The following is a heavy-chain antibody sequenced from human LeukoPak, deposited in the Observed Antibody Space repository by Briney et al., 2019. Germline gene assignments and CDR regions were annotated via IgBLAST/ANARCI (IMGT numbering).Heavy chain of an antibody. D-gene: IGHD3-22*01. J-gene: IGHJ4*02. Sequence: SETLSLTCTVSGGSISSYYWSWIRQPPGKGLEWIGYIYYSGSTNYNPSLKSRVTISVDTSQNQFSLKVTSVTAADTAVYYCTGHSKDSSGYYYDRPLDYWGQGTLVTVSS. CDR1: GGSISSYY. CDR2: IYYSGST. CDR3: TGHSKDSSGYYYDRPLDY. V-gene: IGHV4-59*08.